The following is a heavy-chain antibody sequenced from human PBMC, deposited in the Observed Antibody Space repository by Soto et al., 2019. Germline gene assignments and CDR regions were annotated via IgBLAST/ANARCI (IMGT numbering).Heavy chain of an antibody. CDR1: GFTFSSYA. CDR2: ISYDGSNK. V-gene: IGHV3-30-3*01. Sequence: LRLSCAASGFTFSSYAMHWVRQSPCKGLEWVAVISYDGSNKYYADSVKGRFTISRDNSKNTLYLQMNSLRAEDTAVYYCAREHWLLYYYYGMDVWGQGTTVTVSS. CDR3: AREHWLLYYYYGMDV. D-gene: IGHD6-19*01. J-gene: IGHJ6*02.